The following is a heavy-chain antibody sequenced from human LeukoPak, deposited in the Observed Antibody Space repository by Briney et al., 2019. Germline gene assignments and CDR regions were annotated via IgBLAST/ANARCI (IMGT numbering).Heavy chain of an antibody. J-gene: IGHJ3*02. CDR1: GFTFSSYA. D-gene: IGHD3-9*01. CDR3: ARATPVRYFDPTAHAFDI. V-gene: IGHV3-23*01. Sequence: PGGSLRLSCAGSGFTFSSYAMNWVRQAPGKGLEWVSGISDSGKSTYYADSVKGRFSISRDSSKNTLYLQMNSLRAEDTAVYYCARATPVRYFDPTAHAFDIWGQGTMVTVSS. CDR2: ISDSGKST.